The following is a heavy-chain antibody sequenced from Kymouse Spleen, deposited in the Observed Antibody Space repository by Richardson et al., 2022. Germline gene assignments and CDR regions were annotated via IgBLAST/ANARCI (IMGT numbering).Heavy chain of an antibody. Sequence: QLQLQESGPGLVKPSETLSLTCTVSGGSISSSSYYWGWIRQPPGKGLEWIGSIYYSGSTYYNPSLKSRVTISVDTSKNQFSLKLSSVTAADTAVYYCATHFWSGYLGASYYYYYYGMDVWGQGTTVTVSS. J-gene: IGHJ6*02. V-gene: IGHV4-39*01. CDR1: GGSISSSSYY. CDR3: ATHFWSGYLGASYYYYYYGMDV. D-gene: IGHD3-3*01. CDR2: IYYSGST.